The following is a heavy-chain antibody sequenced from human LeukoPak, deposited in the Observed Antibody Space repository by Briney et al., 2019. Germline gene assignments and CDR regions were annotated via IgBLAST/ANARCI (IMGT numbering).Heavy chain of an antibody. CDR2: ISSSSSYI. Sequence: GGSLRLSCAASGFTFSSYSMNWVRQAPGKGLEWVSSISSSSSYIYYADSVKGRFTISRDNAKNSLYLQMNSLRAEDTAVYYCARGCPQGGFWSGYYTVPDYWGQGTLVTVSS. J-gene: IGHJ4*02. D-gene: IGHD3-3*01. CDR1: GFTFSSYS. CDR3: ARGCPQGGFWSGYYTVPDY. V-gene: IGHV3-21*01.